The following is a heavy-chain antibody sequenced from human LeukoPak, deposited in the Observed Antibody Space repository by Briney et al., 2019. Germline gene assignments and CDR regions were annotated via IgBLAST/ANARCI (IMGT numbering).Heavy chain of an antibody. J-gene: IGHJ4*02. Sequence: PGGSRRRSCAASGFTFSIYAMIWVRQSPGKGLEWVSAISGSGGSTYYGDSWRGRFTISRDNSKNTLYRQINSLRAEDTAVYYCARERDYKGSVDYWGQGTLVTVSS. CDR2: ISGSGGST. V-gene: IGHV3-23*01. CDR1: GFTFSIYA. D-gene: IGHD4-11*01. CDR3: ARERDYKGSVDY.